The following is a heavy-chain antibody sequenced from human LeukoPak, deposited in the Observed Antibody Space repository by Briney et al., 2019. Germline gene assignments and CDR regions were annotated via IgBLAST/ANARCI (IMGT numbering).Heavy chain of an antibody. J-gene: IGHJ4*02. CDR1: GFTLSDCY. D-gene: IGHD3/OR15-3a*01. Sequence: PGGSLRLSCAASGFTLSDCYISCIRQAPGKWLEWVSYISSSGSTIYYADSVKGRFTISRDNAKNSLYLQMNSLRAEDTAVYYCARSIDFWTGFDYWGQGTLVSVSS. CDR3: ARSIDFWTGFDY. CDR2: ISSSGSTI. V-gene: IGHV3-11*01.